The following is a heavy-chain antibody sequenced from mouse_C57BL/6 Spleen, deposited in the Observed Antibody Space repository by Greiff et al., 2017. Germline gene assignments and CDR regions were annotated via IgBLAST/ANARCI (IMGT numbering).Heavy chain of an antibody. J-gene: IGHJ3*01. D-gene: IGHD2-5*01. Sequence: QVQLQQPGAELVKPGASVKLSCKASGYTFTSYWMHWVKQRPGRGLEWIGRIDPNSGGTKYNEKFKSKATLTVDKPSSTAYMQLSSLTSEDSAVYYCASPYSNYDWFAYWGQGTLVTVSA. CDR1: GYTFTSYW. CDR3: ASPYSNYDWFAY. CDR2: IDPNSGGT. V-gene: IGHV1-72*01.